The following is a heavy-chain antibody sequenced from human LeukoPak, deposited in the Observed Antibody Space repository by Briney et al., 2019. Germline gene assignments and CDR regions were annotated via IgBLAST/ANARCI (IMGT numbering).Heavy chain of an antibody. V-gene: IGHV3-23*01. Sequence: GGSLRLSGAASGFTFSSYAMSWVRQAPGKGLEWVSAISGSGGSTYYADSVKGRLTISRDNSKNTLYLQINRLRAEDTVVYYCARLIAAAVNWFDPWGQGTLVTVSS. J-gene: IGHJ5*02. CDR3: ARLIAAAVNWFDP. CDR2: ISGSGGST. D-gene: IGHD6-13*01. CDR1: GFTFSSYA.